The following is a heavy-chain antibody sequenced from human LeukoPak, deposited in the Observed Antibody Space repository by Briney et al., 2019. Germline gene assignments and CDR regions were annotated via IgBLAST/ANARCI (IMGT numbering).Heavy chain of an antibody. Sequence: GGSVSLSCAACGFTFCIYEMLWVPQAPGKGREWVSYISGSGSTIYYADSVKGRFTISRDNAKNSLYLQMNSLRAEDTAVYYCAELGITMIGGVWGKGTTVTISS. CDR3: AELGITMIGGV. V-gene: IGHV3-48*03. D-gene: IGHD3-10*02. CDR2: ISGSGSTI. CDR1: GFTFCIYE. J-gene: IGHJ6*04.